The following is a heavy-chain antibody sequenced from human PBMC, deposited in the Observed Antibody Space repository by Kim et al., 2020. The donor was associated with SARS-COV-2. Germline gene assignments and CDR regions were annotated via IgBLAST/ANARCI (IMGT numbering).Heavy chain of an antibody. CDR3: AIRFLGGVTRAYEGDGMDG. J-gene: IGHJ6*02. V-gene: IGHV4-39*01. D-gene: IGHD2-8*02. CDR2: IYYSGST. CDR1: GGSISSSSYY. Sequence: SETLSLTCTVSGGSISSSSYYWGWIRQPPGKGLEWIGSIYYSGSTYYNPSLKSRDTTSVDTTKNQFSLKLSSVTAADTAVYYCAIRFLGGVTRAYEGDGMDGWGQGLTVTVSS.